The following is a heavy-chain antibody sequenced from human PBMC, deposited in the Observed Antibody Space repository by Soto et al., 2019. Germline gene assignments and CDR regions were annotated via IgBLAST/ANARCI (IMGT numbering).Heavy chain of an antibody. Sequence: QVQLVESGGGVVQPGRSLRLSCAASGFTFSSYGMHWVGQAPGKGLEWVTVISYDGSNKYYADSVKGRFTISRDNSKNTLYLQMNSLRAEDTAVYYCAKGPTVAVAGSPWGQGTLVTVSS. J-gene: IGHJ5*02. V-gene: IGHV3-30*18. CDR2: ISYDGSNK. CDR1: GFTFSSYG. D-gene: IGHD6-19*01. CDR3: AKGPTVAVAGSP.